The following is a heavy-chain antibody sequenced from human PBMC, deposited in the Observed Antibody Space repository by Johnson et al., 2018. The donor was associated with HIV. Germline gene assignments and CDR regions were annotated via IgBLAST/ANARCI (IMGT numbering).Heavy chain of an antibody. J-gene: IGHJ3*02. V-gene: IGHV3-11*04. Sequence: QVQLVESGGGLVKPGGSLRLSCAASGFTFSDYYMSWIRQAPGKGLEWVSYISSSGNTIYYADSVKGRFTIARDNAKNSLYLQMNSLRAEDTAVYYCAKERAYIRTFDIWGHGQWSPSLQ. D-gene: IGHD5-18*01. CDR1: GFTFSDYY. CDR2: ISSSGNTI. CDR3: AKERAYIRTFDI.